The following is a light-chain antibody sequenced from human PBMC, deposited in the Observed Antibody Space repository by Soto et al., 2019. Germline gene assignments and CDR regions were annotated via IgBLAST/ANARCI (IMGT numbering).Light chain of an antibody. Sequence: DIQLTQSPSFLSAAVGDRVTITCRASQGISTFLAWYQQKPGKAPKLLIYAASTLHDGVPSRFGGSGSGTEFTLTIRSLQPEDSATYYCHQLNTFPRTFGQGTKGEIK. CDR2: AAS. J-gene: IGKJ1*01. CDR3: HQLNTFPRT. CDR1: QGISTF. V-gene: IGKV1-9*01.